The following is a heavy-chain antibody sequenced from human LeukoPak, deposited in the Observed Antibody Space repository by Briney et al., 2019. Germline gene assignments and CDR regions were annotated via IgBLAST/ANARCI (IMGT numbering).Heavy chain of an antibody. Sequence: ASVKVSCKASGYTFTGYYMHWVRQAPGQGLEWMGWINPNSGGTNYAQKFQGRVTMTRDMSISTAYMELSRLRSDDTAVYYCARPLLGVDTAMVMGNWFDPWGQGTLVTVSS. V-gene: IGHV1-2*02. D-gene: IGHD5-18*01. CDR2: INPNSGGT. CDR3: ARPLLGVDTAMVMGNWFDP. J-gene: IGHJ5*02. CDR1: GYTFTGYY.